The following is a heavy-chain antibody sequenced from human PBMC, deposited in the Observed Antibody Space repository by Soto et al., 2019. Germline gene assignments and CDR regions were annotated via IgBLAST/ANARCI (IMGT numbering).Heavy chain of an antibody. V-gene: IGHV1-18*01. Sequence: QVQLVQSGAEVKKPGASVKVSCKASGYTFTDYGVSWVRQAPGRGLEWMGWINTYNGKTNYAPKVQARVTMTTDTSTTTAYMELRSLKSDDTAVYFCARDQYAVGGDFWGQGTLVTVSS. J-gene: IGHJ4*02. CDR1: GYTFTDYG. D-gene: IGHD1-26*01. CDR2: INTYNGKT. CDR3: ARDQYAVGGDF.